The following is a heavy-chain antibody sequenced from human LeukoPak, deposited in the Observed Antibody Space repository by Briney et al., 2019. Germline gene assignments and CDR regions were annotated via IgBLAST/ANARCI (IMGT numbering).Heavy chain of an antibody. D-gene: IGHD3-10*02. CDR1: GFTFSGSD. Sequence: PGGSLKLSCAASGFTFSGSDIHWVRQASGKGLEWIGRIKPKAESYATAYVVSVKGRFTLSRDDSKNTAFLQMNSLKTEDTAVYYCSRRMFTADWHLDLWGRGTLVTVSS. CDR2: IKPKAESYAT. V-gene: IGHV3-73*01. J-gene: IGHJ2*01. CDR3: SRRMFTADWHLDL.